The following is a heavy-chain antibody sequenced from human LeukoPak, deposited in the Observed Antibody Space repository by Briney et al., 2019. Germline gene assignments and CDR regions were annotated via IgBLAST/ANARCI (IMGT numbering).Heavy chain of an antibody. D-gene: IGHD1-7*01. CDR3: ARDAYGRQRGITGTTSNWFDP. J-gene: IGHJ5*02. V-gene: IGHV4-61*02. CDR2: IYTSGST. CDR1: GGSISSGSYY. Sequence: SETLSLTCTVSGGSISSGSYYWSWIRQPAGKGLEWIGRIYTSGSTNYNPSLKSRVTISVDTSKNQFSLKLSSVTAADTAVYYCARDAYGRQRGITGTTSNWFDPWGQGTLVTVSS.